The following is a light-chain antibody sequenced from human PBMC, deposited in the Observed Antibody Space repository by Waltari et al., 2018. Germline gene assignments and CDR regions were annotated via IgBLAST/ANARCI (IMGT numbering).Light chain of an antibody. CDR2: DAS. CDR3: QHRSNWPPT. V-gene: IGKV3-11*01. CDR1: QSVSSY. Sequence: EIVLTQSPATLSLSPGERVTLSCRASQSVSSYLAWYQQRPGQAPRRLIYDASNRATGSPARFSGSGSETDFTLTISSLEPEDFAVYYCQHRSNWPPTFGGGTKVEIK. J-gene: IGKJ4*01.